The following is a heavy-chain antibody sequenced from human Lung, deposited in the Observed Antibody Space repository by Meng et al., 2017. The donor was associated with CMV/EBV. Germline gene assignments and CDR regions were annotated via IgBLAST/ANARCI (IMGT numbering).Heavy chain of an antibody. CDR3: ARDDSSS. Sequence: QVHMVGSGGGVVQPGMSLRCSCAASGLTFSGYAMHWVRQAPGKGLEWVAVISYDGSNKYYADSVKGRFTISRDNSKNTLYLQMNSLRAEDMAVYYCARDDSSSWGQGTLVTVSS. V-gene: IGHV3-30-3*01. J-gene: IGHJ5*02. CDR1: GLTFSGYA. D-gene: IGHD3-22*01. CDR2: ISYDGSNK.